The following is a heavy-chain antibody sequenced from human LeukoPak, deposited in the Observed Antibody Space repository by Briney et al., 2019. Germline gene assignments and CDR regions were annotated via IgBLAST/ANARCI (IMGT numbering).Heavy chain of an antibody. D-gene: IGHD4-23*01. CDR1: GYTFTSYD. V-gene: IGHV1-8*03. CDR3: ARGALFYGGKDY. J-gene: IGHJ4*02. Sequence: ASVKVSCKASGYTFTSYDINWVRQATGRGLEWMGWMNPNSGNTGYAQKFQGRVTITRNTSISTAYMELSSLRSEDTAVYYCARGALFYGGKDYWGQGTLVTVSS. CDR2: MNPNSGNT.